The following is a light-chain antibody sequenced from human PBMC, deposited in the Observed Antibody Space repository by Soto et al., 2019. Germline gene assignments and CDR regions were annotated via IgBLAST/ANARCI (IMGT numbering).Light chain of an antibody. CDR2: WAS. CDR3: QQYYGTPYT. V-gene: IGKV4-1*01. CDR1: QTILYSSNNKNY. Sequence: DIVMTQSPASLAVSLGERATINCRSSQTILYSSNNKNYLAWYQQKPGQPPELLISWASTRDSGVPDRFSGSGSGTDFTLTISSLQAEDVAVYYCQQYYGTPYTFGQGTRLEIK. J-gene: IGKJ2*01.